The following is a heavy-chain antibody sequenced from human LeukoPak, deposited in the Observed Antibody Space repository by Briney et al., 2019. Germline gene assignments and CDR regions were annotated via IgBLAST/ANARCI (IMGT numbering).Heavy chain of an antibody. V-gene: IGHV1-2*02. Sequence: ASVKVSCKASGYTFTGYYMHWVRQAPGQGLEWMGWINPNSGGTNYAQKFQGRVTMTRDTSISTAYMELSGLRSDDTAVYYCARAGYCSGGSCYDWFDPWGQGTLVTVSS. J-gene: IGHJ5*02. CDR2: INPNSGGT. D-gene: IGHD2-15*01. CDR1: GYTFTGYY. CDR3: ARAGYCSGGSCYDWFDP.